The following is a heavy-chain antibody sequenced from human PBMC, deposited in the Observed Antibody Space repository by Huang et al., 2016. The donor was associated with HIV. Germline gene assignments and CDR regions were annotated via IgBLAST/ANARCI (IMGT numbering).Heavy chain of an antibody. D-gene: IGHD5-12*01. CDR1: GYIFSDYL. V-gene: IGHV1-18*01. Sequence: QVQLVQSGVEVTKPGASVKVPCKASGYIFSDYLITWVRQAPGQWLDWMGWINPYNGNTKYAQKFQDRVTMTTDTSTSTAYMELRGLRSGDTALYYCARLWSRDGYNWDYWGQGTLVTVPS. J-gene: IGHJ4*02. CDR2: INPYNGNT. CDR3: ARLWSRDGYNWDY.